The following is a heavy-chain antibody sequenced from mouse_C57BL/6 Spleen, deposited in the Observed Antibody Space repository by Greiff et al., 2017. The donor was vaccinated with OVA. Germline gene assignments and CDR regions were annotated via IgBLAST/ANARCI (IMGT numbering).Heavy chain of an antibody. CDR3: ARPITTVVGDYFDY. CDR1: GYTFTSYW. CDR2: INPSNGGT. V-gene: IGHV1-53*01. Sequence: QVQLQQPGTELLKPGASVKLSCKASGYTFTSYWMHWVKQRPGQGLEWIGNINPSNGGTNYNEKFKSKATLTVDKSSSTAYMQLSSLTSEDSAVYYCARPITTVVGDYFDYWGQGTTLTVSS. D-gene: IGHD1-1*01. J-gene: IGHJ2*01.